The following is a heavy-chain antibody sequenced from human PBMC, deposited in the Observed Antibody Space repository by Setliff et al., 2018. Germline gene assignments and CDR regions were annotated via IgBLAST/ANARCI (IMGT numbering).Heavy chain of an antibody. J-gene: IGHJ6*02. CDR3: ARVSMYSSSWYYYYYGMDV. V-gene: IGHV4-59*11. CDR1: VVSFKSHY. D-gene: IGHD6-13*01. Sequence: SETLSLTCSVSVVSFKSHYWSWIRQSPGKGLEWIGYIFYNGATDYNPSFKSRVTMSVDASQNQFSLKLSSVTAADTAVYYCARVSMYSSSWYYYYYGMDVWGQGTTVTVSS. CDR2: IFYNGAT.